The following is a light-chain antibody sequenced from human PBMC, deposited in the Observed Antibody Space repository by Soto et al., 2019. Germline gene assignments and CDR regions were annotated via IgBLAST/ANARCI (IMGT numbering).Light chain of an antibody. CDR1: SSDVGGYNY. V-gene: IGLV2-14*03. CDR3: SSYTTSNTRQIV. Sequence: QSVLTQPTSVSRSPGQSIPIFCTGTSSDVGGYNYVSWYQHHPGKAPKLMIFDVSNRPSGVSNRFSGSKSGNTAPLTISGLQPEDEADYYCSSYTTSNTRQIVFGTGTKVTVL. CDR2: DVS. J-gene: IGLJ1*01.